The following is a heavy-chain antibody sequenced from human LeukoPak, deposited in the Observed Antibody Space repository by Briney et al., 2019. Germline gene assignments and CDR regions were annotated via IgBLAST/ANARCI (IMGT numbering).Heavy chain of an antibody. CDR2: INPSGGST. CDR1: GYTFTSYY. D-gene: IGHD3-10*01. V-gene: IGHV1-46*01. CDR3: ARDPSNYYGSGSYYDY. J-gene: IGHJ4*02. Sequence: ASVKVSCKASGYTFTSYYMHWVRQAPGQGLEWMGIINPSGGSTSYAQKFQGRVTMTRDTSTSTVYMELSSLRSEDTAVYYCARDPSNYYGSGSYYDYWGRGTLVTVSS.